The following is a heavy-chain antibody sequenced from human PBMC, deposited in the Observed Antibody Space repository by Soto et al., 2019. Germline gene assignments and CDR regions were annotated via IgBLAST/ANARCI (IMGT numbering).Heavy chain of an antibody. J-gene: IGHJ4*02. Sequence: QVQLVQSGAEVKKPGASVKLSCRTSGYTFTHYYIHWVRQAPGQGLEWLAIINPASGSTNYAQDFQGRVTLTMDTSTTTVYMVLSGLRAEDTAIFYCARDLAAGDYWGQGTLVTVSS. V-gene: IGHV1-46*01. CDR1: GYTFTHYY. CDR2: INPASGST. D-gene: IGHD6-13*01. CDR3: ARDLAAGDY.